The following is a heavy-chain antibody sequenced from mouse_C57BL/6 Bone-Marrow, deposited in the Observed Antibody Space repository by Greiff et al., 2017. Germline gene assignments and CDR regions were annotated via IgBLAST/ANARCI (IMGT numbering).Heavy chain of an antibody. CDR3: ARQIHMFAY. CDR2: ISSGGSYT. CDR1: GFTFSSYG. V-gene: IGHV5-6*01. Sequence: EVQLVESGGDLVKPGGSLKLSCAASGFTFSSYGMSWVRQTPDKRLEWVATISSGGSYTYYPDSVKGRFTISRDNAKNTLYLQMSSLKSEDTAMYYCARQIHMFAYWGQGTLVTVSA. J-gene: IGHJ3*01.